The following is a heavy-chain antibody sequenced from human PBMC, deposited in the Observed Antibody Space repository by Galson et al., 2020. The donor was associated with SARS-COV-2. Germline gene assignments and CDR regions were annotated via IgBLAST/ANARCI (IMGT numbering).Heavy chain of an antibody. V-gene: IGHV1-46*04. J-gene: IGHJ4*02. CDR1: GYTFISFY. D-gene: IGHD2-21*01. CDR3: AREWGDINSSVFDD. CDR2: INPSGDIT. Sequence: ASVKVSCKASGYTFISFYIHWVRQAPGQGLEWMGVINPSGDITPYAQKLRGRVTVTRDMSTQTVYMELSSLTSEDTAVYYCAREWGDINSSVFDDWGQGSLVVVSS.